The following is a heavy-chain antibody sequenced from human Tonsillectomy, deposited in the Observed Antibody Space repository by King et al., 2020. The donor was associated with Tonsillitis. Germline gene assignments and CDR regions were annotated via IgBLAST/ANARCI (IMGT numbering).Heavy chain of an antibody. D-gene: IGHD1-26*01. CDR3: ARFSGSYYYFGY. J-gene: IGHJ4*02. Sequence: VQLVESGGGLVQPGGSLRLSCAASGFTVSSNYMSWVRQAPGKGMERVSIIYSGDSTYSADSVKGRFTISRDNSKNTLYLQLNSLRAEDTAVYYCARFSGSYYYFGYWGQGTLVTVSS. CDR2: IYSGDST. V-gene: IGHV3-66*01. CDR1: GFTVSSNY.